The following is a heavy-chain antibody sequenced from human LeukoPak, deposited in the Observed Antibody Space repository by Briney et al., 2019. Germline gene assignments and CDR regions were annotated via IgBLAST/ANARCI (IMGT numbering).Heavy chain of an antibody. D-gene: IGHD6-13*01. Sequence: SSETLSLTCTVSGGSISSGSYYWSWIRQPAGKGLGWIGRIYTSGSTNYNPSLKSRVTISVDTSKNQFSLKLSSVTAADTAVYYCAGGPLPVAAAATQYYYYYMDVWGKGTTVTVSS. J-gene: IGHJ6*03. CDR2: IYTSGST. CDR3: AGGPLPVAAAATQYYYYYMDV. CDR1: GGSISSGSYY. V-gene: IGHV4-61*02.